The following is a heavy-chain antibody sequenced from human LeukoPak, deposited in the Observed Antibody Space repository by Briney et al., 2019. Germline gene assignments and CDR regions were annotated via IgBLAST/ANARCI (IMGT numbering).Heavy chain of an antibody. CDR3: AKVRVGTAHFDY. J-gene: IGHJ4*02. CDR1: GFTFDDYT. D-gene: IGHD2-15*01. V-gene: IGHV3-43*01. CDR2: IIWDGGST. Sequence: GGSLRLSCAASGFTFDDYTMHWVRQAPGKGLEWVSLIIWDGGSTYYADSVKGRFTISRDNSKDTLYLQMNSLRPEDTAVYYCAKVRVGTAHFDYWGQGTLVTVSS.